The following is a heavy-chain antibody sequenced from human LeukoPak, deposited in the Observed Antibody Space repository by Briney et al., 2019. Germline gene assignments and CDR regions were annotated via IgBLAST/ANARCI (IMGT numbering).Heavy chain of an antibody. CDR3: ARHEDWGVIDY. CDR1: GGSISSYN. V-gene: IGHV4-59*08. CDR2: IYYSGST. J-gene: IGHJ4*02. D-gene: IGHD3-16*02. Sequence: SETLSLTCTVSGGSISSYNWSWIQQPPGKGLEWIGYIYYSGSTNYNPSLKSRVTISVDTSKNQFSLKLSSVTAADTAVYYCARHEDWGVIDYWGQGTLVTVSS.